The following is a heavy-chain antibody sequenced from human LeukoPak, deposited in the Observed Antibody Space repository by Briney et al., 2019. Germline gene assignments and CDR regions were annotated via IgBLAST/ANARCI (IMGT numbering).Heavy chain of an antibody. CDR1: GYTFTGYY. Sequence: ASVKVSCKASGYTFTGYYMHWVRQAPGQGLEWMGRISAYNGNTNYAQKLQGRVTMTTDTSTSTAYMELRSLRSDDTAVYYCARSVGQLLFYYYYMDVWGKGTTVTVSS. V-gene: IGHV1-18*04. CDR3: ARSVGQLLFYYYYMDV. D-gene: IGHD2-2*01. CDR2: ISAYNGNT. J-gene: IGHJ6*03.